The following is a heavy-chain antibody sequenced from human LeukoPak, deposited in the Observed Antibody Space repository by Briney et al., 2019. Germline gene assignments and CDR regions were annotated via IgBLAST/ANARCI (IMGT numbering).Heavy chain of an antibody. CDR1: GGSISSYY. Sequence: SETLSLTCTVSGGSISSYYWSWIRQPPGKGLEWIGYIYYSGSTNYNPSLKSRVTISVDTSKDQFSLKLSSVTAADTAVYYCAGPSITGTTETGAFDIWGQGTMVTVSS. D-gene: IGHD1-7*01. CDR3: AGPSITGTTETGAFDI. J-gene: IGHJ3*02. CDR2: IYYSGST. V-gene: IGHV4-59*01.